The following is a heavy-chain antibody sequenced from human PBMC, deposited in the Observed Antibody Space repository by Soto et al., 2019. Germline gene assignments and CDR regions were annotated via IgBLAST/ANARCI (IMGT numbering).Heavy chain of an antibody. J-gene: IGHJ4*02. V-gene: IGHV3-30-3*01. CDR2: ISYDGSNK. CDR1: GFTFSSYA. Sequence: GGSLRLSCAASGFTFSSYAMHWVRQAPGKGLEWVAVISYDGSNKYYADSVKGRFTISRDNSKNTLYLQMNSLRAEDTAVYYCARDHPVAGPPFDYWGQGTLVTVSS. D-gene: IGHD6-19*01. CDR3: ARDHPVAGPPFDY.